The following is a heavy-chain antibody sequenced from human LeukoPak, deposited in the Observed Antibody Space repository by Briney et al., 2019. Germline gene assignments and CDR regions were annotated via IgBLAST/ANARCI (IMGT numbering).Heavy chain of an antibody. CDR1: GFTFSSYT. V-gene: IGHV3-30-3*01. J-gene: IGHJ4*02. Sequence: GGSLRLSCAASGFTFSSYTMHWVRQAPGQGLEWVAVISYDGSNKYFADSVKGRFTITRDNSKNTLYLQMNSLRAEDPAVYYCARERGGGFCSGGSRYRGYFDYWGQGTLVTVSS. D-gene: IGHD2-15*01. CDR3: ARERGGGFCSGGSRYRGYFDY. CDR2: ISYDGSNK.